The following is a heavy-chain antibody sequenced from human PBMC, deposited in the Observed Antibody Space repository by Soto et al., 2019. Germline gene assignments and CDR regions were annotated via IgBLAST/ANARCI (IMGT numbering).Heavy chain of an antibody. CDR3: ARHFKYDFWSGYYKNYYYYGMDV. CDR2: IYYSGST. J-gene: IGHJ6*02. CDR1: GGSISSSSYY. V-gene: IGHV4-39*01. Sequence: SETLSLTCTVSGGSISSSSYYWVLIRQPPGKGLEWIGSIYYSGSTYYNPSLKSRVTISVDTSKNQFSLKLSSVTAADTAVYYGARHFKYDFWSGYYKNYYYYGMDVWGQGTRVTV. D-gene: IGHD3-3*01.